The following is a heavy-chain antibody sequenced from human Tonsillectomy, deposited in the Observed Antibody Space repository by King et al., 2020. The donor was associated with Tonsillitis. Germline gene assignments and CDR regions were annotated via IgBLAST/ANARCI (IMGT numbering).Heavy chain of an antibody. J-gene: IGHJ4*02. V-gene: IGHV3-15*01. CDR2: IKSKTDGGTT. Sequence: QLVQSGGGLVKPGGSLRLSCAASGFTFSNAWMSWVRQAPGKGLEWVGRIKSKTDGGTTDYAAPVKGGFTISRDDSKNTLYLQMNSLKTEDTAVYYCTARSSGYYSLLFDYWGQGTLVTVSS. D-gene: IGHD3-22*01. CDR1: GFTFSNAW. CDR3: TARSSGYYSLLFDY.